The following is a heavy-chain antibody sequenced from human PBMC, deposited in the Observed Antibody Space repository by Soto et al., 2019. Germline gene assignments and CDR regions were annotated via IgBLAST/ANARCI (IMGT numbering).Heavy chain of an antibody. J-gene: IGHJ4*02. CDR2: ISWNSGNI. D-gene: IGHD2-21*02. CDR1: GFTFDDYA. V-gene: IGHV3-9*01. Sequence: ESGGGLVQPGRSLRLSCAASGFTFDDYAMHWVRQAPGKGLEWVSGISWNSGNIGYADSVKGRFTISRDNAKNSLYLQMNSLRAEDTALYYCAKANCGGDCSADSWGQGTLVTVSS. CDR3: AKANCGGDCSADS.